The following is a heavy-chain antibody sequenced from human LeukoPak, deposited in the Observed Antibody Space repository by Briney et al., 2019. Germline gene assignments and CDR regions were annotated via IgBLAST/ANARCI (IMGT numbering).Heavy chain of an antibody. D-gene: IGHD3-22*01. CDR1: GFTFNNYG. Sequence: GGFLRLSCAAFGFTFNNYGLIWVRQAPGKGLEWVAAISNDGGGTMYAAFVEGRFTISRDNSKNTLFLQMNSLRAEDTALYYCAKGSSGYFADLWGQGTLVTVSS. CDR2: ISNDGGGT. J-gene: IGHJ5*02. V-gene: IGHV3-23*01. CDR3: AKGSSGYFADL.